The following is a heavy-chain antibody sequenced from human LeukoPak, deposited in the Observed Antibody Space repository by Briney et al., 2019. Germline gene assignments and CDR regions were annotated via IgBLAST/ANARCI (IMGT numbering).Heavy chain of an antibody. CDR2: IYYSGST. CDR1: GGSVSSGSYY. Sequence: SETLSLTCTVSGGSVSSGSYYWSWIRQPPGKGLEWIGYIYYSGSTNYNPSLKSRVTISVDTSKNQFSLKLSSVTAADTAVYYCARDELGALDYWGRGTLVTVSS. J-gene: IGHJ4*02. V-gene: IGHV4-61*01. D-gene: IGHD3-16*01. CDR3: ARDELGALDY.